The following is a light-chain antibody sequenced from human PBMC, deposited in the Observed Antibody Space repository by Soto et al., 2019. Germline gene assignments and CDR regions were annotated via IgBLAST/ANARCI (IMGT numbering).Light chain of an antibody. V-gene: IGKV3-11*01. Sequence: EIVLTQSPATLSVSPGERATLSCRASKRVSTYLAWYHQKPGQAPRLFIYDASNRATGIPARFSGSGSGTDFTLTISSLEPEDFAVYYCQQPNNCSITFGQGTRVEIK. CDR2: DAS. CDR3: QQPNNCSIT. CDR1: KRVSTY. J-gene: IGKJ5*01.